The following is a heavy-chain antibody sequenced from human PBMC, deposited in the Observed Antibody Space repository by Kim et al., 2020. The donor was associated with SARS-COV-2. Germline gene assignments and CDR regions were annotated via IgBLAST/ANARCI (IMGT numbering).Heavy chain of an antibody. CDR2: ISYSGNS. D-gene: IGHD2-2*01. CDR1: GGSIRNGGKF. CDR3: ARGQPLDY. V-gene: IGHV4-31*03. J-gene: IGHJ4*02. Sequence: SETLSPTCSVSGGSIRNGGKFWTWIRQHPAKGLEWIGYISYSGNSHYSPSLRSRVSISLQTSENQFSLELTSVTAADTAVYYCARGQPLDYWGQGILVTVSS.